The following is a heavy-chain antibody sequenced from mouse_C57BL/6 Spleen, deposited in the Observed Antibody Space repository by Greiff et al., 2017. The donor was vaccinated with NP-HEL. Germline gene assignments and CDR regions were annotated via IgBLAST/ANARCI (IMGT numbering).Heavy chain of an antibody. Sequence: QVQLQQPGAELVKPGASVKLSCKASGYTFTSYWMQWVKQRPGQGLEWIGEIDPSDSYTNYNQKFKGKATLTVDTSSSTAYMQLSSLTSEDSAVYYCARGNKPYAMDYWGQGTSVTVSS. CDR3: ARGNKPYAMDY. J-gene: IGHJ4*01. CDR2: IDPSDSYT. CDR1: GYTFTSYW. V-gene: IGHV1-50*01.